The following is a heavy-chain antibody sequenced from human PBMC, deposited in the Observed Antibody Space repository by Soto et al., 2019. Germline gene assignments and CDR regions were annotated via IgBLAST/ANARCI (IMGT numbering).Heavy chain of an antibody. CDR2: ITGDGGST. V-gene: IGHV3-23*01. Sequence: EVQLSESGGALVQPGGSLRLSCAGSGFTFSNYAMSWVRQAPGKGLEWVSAITGDGGSTLYAESVKGRFAISRDDSKRTLYLHMKKLRDEDTAVYYCAKDAPYNAVAGDFENWGQGTLVTVSS. CDR1: GFTFSNYA. J-gene: IGHJ1*01. CDR3: AKDAPYNAVAGDFEN. D-gene: IGHD6-19*01.